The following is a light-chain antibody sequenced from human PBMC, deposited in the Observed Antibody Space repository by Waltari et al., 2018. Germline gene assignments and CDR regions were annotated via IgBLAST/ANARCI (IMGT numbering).Light chain of an antibody. J-gene: IGLJ3*02. CDR3: VRYVGSGIWV. Sequence: VVSPEPSSPLSPGGTVTVTTALRCGSVHTTPHPRWYRQTPGQAPRTLSYSTNTRSSGVPDRFSGSILGNKAALTITGAQADDESDYYCVRYVGSGIWVFGGGTKLTVL. V-gene: IGLV8-61*01. CDR2: STN. CDR1: CGSVHTTPH.